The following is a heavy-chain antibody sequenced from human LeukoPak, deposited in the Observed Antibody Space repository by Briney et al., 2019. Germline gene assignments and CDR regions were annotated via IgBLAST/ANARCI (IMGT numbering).Heavy chain of an antibody. J-gene: IGHJ4*02. Sequence: SQTLSLTCTVSGGSISSGSYYWSWIRQPAGKGLEWIGRIYTSGSTNYNPSLKSRVTISVDTSKNQFSLKLSSVTAADTAVYYCARGFYSSSGLGYWGQGTLVTVSS. CDR3: ARGFYSSSGLGY. CDR2: IYTSGST. D-gene: IGHD6-6*01. CDR1: GGSISSGSYY. V-gene: IGHV4-61*02.